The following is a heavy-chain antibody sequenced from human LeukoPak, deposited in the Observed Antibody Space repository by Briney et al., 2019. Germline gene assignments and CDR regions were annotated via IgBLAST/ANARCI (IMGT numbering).Heavy chain of an antibody. Sequence: PSETLSLTCSFSVVSISSSSYYWGSIRQPPGKGLEWIPTIYDSGNTYYNPSLKSRVTISIDTSKNQFSLKLSSVTAADTAVYYCARHPRFRGYNYGFDAFNIWGQGTMVTVSS. D-gene: IGHD5-18*01. J-gene: IGHJ3*02. CDR3: ARHPRFRGYNYGFDAFNI. CDR1: VVSISSSSYY. CDR2: IYDSGNT. V-gene: IGHV4-39*01.